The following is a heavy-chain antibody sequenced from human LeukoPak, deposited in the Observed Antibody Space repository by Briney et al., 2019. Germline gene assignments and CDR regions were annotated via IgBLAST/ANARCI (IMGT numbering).Heavy chain of an antibody. J-gene: IGHJ4*02. D-gene: IGHD6-19*01. CDR3: ARHIAVAGSGEYYFDY. CDR2: INHSVST. V-gene: IGHV4-34*01. Sequence: SETLSLTCAVYVGSFTVYYWSCIRHPPGKGRGWSGQINHSVSTNYNPSLKSRVTISVDTSKNQFSLKMSSVTAADTAVYYCARHIAVAGSGEYYFDYWGQGTLVTVSS. CDR1: VGSFTVYY.